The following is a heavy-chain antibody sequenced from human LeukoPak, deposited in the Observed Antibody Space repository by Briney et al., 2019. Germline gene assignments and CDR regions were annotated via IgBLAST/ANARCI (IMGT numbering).Heavy chain of an antibody. CDR2: ISAYNGYT. D-gene: IGHD1-26*01. V-gene: IGHV1-18*01. CDR1: GYSFTNYG. J-gene: IGHJ4*02. Sequence: ASVKVSCKASGYSFTNYGISWVRQAPGQGLEWMGWISAYNGYTHFAQKFQGRVTMTTDTSTSTAYMELRSLRSDDTAVYYCARDFYVGASDYWGQGTLVTVSS. CDR3: ARDFYVGASDY.